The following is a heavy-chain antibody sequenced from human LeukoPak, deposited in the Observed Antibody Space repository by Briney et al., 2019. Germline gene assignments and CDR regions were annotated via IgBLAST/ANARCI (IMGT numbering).Heavy chain of an antibody. CDR3: ARSYYDFWSGLPPFDP. CDR1: GDSFSSKSAA. CDR2: TYYRSKLYN. J-gene: IGHJ5*02. V-gene: IGHV6-1*01. Sequence: SQTLSLTCAISGDSFSSKSAAWNWVRQSLARGLEWLGRTYYRSKLYNDYAGYVKSLIVINPDTSKNQFSLQLNSVTPEDTAVYYCARSYYDFWSGLPPFDPWGQGTLVTVSS. D-gene: IGHD3-3*01.